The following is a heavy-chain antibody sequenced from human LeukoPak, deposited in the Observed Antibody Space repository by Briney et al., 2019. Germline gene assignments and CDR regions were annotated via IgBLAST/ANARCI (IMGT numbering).Heavy chain of an antibody. CDR3: ARDIPPNWDAGHAFDI. CDR2: IYHSGST. D-gene: IGHD7-27*01. Sequence: PSETLSLTCAVSGGSIRSGNYYWTWIRQPPGKGLEWIGYIYHSGSTNYNPSLKSRVTISVDTSKNQFSLKLSSVTAADTAVYYCARDIPPNWDAGHAFDIWGQGTMVTVSS. J-gene: IGHJ3*02. V-gene: IGHV4-61*01. CDR1: GGSIRSGNYY.